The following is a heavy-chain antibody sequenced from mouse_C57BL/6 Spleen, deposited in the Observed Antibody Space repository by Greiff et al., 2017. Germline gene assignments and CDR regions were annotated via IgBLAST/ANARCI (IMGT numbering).Heavy chain of an antibody. D-gene: IGHD4-1*01. J-gene: IGHJ3*01. CDR1: GFTFSSYA. Sequence: EVKLVESGAGLVKPGGSLKLSCAASGFTFSSYAMSWVRQTPEKRLEWVAYISSGGDYTYYADTVKGRFTISRYNARNTLYLQMSSLKSEDVAMCYSTRCLGPFAYWGQGTLVTVSA. CDR2: ISSGGDYT. V-gene: IGHV5-9-1*02. CDR3: TRCLGPFAY.